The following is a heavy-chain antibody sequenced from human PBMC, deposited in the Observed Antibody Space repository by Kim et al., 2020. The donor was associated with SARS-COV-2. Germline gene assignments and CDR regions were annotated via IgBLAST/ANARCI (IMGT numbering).Heavy chain of an antibody. V-gene: IGHV3-9*01. Sequence: GGSLRLSCAASGFTFDDYAMHWVRQAPGKGLEWVSGISWNSGSIGYADSVKGRFTISRDNAKNSLYLQMNSLRAEDTALYYCAKDISAYYYGSGSYSFDP. CDR3: AKDISAYYYGSGSYSFDP. CDR2: ISWNSGSI. CDR1: GFTFDDYA. D-gene: IGHD3-10*01. J-gene: IGHJ5*02.